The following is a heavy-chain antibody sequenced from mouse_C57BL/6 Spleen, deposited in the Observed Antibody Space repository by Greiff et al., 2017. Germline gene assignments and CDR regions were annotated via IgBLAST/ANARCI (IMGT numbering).Heavy chain of an antibody. CDR3: ARHPTVAFDY. CDR2: ISSGGSYT. D-gene: IGHD1-1*01. J-gene: IGHJ2*01. CDR1: GFTFSSYG. Sequence: EVQLVESGGDLVKPGGSLKLSCAASGFTFSSYGMSWVRQTPDKRLEWVATISSGGSYTYYPDSVKGRFTISRDNAKNTLYLQMSSLKSEDTAMYYCARHPTVAFDYWGQGTTLTVSS. V-gene: IGHV5-6*01.